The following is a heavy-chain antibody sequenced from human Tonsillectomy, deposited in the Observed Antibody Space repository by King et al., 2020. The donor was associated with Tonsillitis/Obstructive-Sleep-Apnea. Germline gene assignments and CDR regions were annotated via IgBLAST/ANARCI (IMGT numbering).Heavy chain of an antibody. J-gene: IGHJ3*02. D-gene: IGHD2-21*02. V-gene: IGHV3-15*01. CDR3: TTDWGDNDPYDI. Sequence: VQLVESGGGLVKPGGSLRLSCIASGFTFYNAWMSWVRQDPGKGLDCIGRIKTKIDGGTTDYAAPVKGRFTISRDDSKNTLYLQMNSLKIEDTAVYYCTTDWGDNDPYDIWGQGTVVTVSS. CDR2: IKTKIDGGTT. CDR1: GFTFYNAW.